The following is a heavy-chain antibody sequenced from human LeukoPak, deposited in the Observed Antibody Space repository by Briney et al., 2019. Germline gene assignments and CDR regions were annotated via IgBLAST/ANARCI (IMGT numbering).Heavy chain of an antibody. CDR1: GFTFSGSA. CDR3: TAGSGSYSRY. V-gene: IGHV3-73*01. D-gene: IGHD3-10*01. Sequence: GGSLRLSCAASGFTFSGSAMHWVRQASGKGLEWVGRIRSKANSYATAYAASVKGRFTISREDSKNTAYLQMNSLKPEDTAVYYCTAGSGSYSRYWGQGTLVTVSS. CDR2: IRSKANSYAT. J-gene: IGHJ4*02.